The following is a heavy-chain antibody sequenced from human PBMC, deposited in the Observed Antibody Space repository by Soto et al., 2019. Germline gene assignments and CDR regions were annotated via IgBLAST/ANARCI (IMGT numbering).Heavy chain of an antibody. V-gene: IGHV1-69*13. D-gene: IGHD3-10*01. J-gene: IGHJ6*02. CDR3: AREFRFTMVRGVKPYYYYGMDV. CDR1: GGTFSSYA. CDR2: IIPIFGTA. Sequence: GASVKVSCKASGGTFSSYAISWVRQAPGQGLEWMGGIIPIFGTANYAQKFQGRVTITADESTRTAYMELSSLRSEDTAVYYCAREFRFTMVRGVKPYYYYGMDVWGQGTTVTVSS.